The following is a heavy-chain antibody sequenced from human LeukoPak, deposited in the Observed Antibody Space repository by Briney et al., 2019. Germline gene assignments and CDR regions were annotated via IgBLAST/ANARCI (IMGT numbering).Heavy chain of an antibody. CDR2: ISDSGGST. CDR1: GFTFSGYA. J-gene: IGHJ5*02. V-gene: IGHV3-23*01. CDR3: AKGSRWYWFDP. Sequence: GGSLRLSCAASGFTFSGYAMSWVRQAPGKGLEWVSTISDSGGSTYYAGSVKGRFTISRDTSKNTLYLQMNSLRADDTAVYYCAKGSRWYWFDPWGQGTLVTVSS. D-gene: IGHD6-13*01.